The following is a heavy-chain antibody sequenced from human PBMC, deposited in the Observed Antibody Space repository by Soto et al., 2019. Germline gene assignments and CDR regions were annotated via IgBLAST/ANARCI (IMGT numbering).Heavy chain of an antibody. J-gene: IGHJ4*02. V-gene: IGHV3-23*01. D-gene: IGHD6-13*01. Sequence: GGSLRLSCAASGFFFNGFDMSWVRQAPGMGLEWVSTISANAGNINYAGSVRGRFSISRDSSKNSVDLQMNSLRVEDTAVYFCTKGSIPAVGRVFFESWGQGTLVTVSS. CDR1: GFFFNGFD. CDR3: TKGSIPAVGRVFFES. CDR2: ISANAGNI.